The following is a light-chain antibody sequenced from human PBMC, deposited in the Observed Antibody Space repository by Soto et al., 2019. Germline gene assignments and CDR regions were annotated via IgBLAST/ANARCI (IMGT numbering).Light chain of an antibody. J-gene: IGKJ1*01. CDR3: QNYNYWPQAT. CDR2: GAS. V-gene: IGKV3-15*01. CDR1: QSISSN. Sequence: EIVMTQSPATLSVSPGERATLSCRASQSISSNLAWYQQKPGQAPRLLIYGASIRATGIPARFSGSGSGTEFTLTINSLQSEDFALYYCQNYNYWPQATFGQGTKVEIK.